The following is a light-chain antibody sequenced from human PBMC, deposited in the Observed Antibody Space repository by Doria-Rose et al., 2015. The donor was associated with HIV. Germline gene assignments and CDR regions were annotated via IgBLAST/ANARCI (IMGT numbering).Light chain of an antibody. CDR1: QSFSSTY. Sequence: EIVMTQSPGTLSLSPGERATLSCRASQSFSSTYLAWYQQKPGQAPSLLIYDGSTRATGIPDRFSASGFGTDFTLTINRLEPEDFALYYCHQYGTSWTFGRGTKVEI. J-gene: IGKJ1*01. CDR2: DGS. CDR3: HQYGTSWT. V-gene: IGKV3-20*01.